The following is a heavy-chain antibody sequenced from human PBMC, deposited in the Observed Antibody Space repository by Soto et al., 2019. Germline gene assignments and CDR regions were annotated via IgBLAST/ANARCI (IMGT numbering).Heavy chain of an antibody. CDR1: GGTFSSYA. CDR3: ARVRCFNGLCHTADYGMDV. V-gene: IGHV1-69*13. CDR2: IIPISGTT. J-gene: IGHJ6*02. D-gene: IGHD2-8*01. Sequence: SVKVSCKASGGTFSSYAISWVRQAPGQGLEWMGGIIPISGTTNYAQKFQGRVAITADESTDTVYMELSRLRSEDTAVYFCARVRCFNGLCHTADYGMDVWGQGTTVTVSS.